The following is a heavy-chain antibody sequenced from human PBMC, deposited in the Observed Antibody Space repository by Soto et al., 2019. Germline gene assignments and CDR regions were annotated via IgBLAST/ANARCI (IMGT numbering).Heavy chain of an antibody. CDR1: GYTFTSYG. Sequence: SVKVSCKASGYTFTSYGISWVRQAPGQGLEWMGWISAYNGNTNYAQKLQGRVTMTTDTSTSTAYMELRSLRSDDTAVYYCARFGIVGANFFHYYYGMDVWGQGTTVTVSS. V-gene: IGHV1-18*01. D-gene: IGHD1-26*01. CDR3: ARFGIVGANFFHYYYGMDV. J-gene: IGHJ6*02. CDR2: ISAYNGNT.